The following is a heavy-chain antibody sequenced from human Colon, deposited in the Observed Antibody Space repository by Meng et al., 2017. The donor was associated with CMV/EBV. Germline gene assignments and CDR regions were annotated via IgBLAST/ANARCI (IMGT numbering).Heavy chain of an antibody. CDR3: AKGDIVVVPVY. Sequence: GGSLRLSCAASGFTFSSYGMHWVRQATGKGLEWVAVIWYDGSNKYYADSVKGRFTISRDNSKNTLYLQMNSLRAEDTAVYYCAKGDIVVVPVYWGQGTLVTVSS. V-gene: IGHV3-33*06. CDR1: GFTFSSYG. D-gene: IGHD2-2*01. J-gene: IGHJ4*02. CDR2: IWYDGSNK.